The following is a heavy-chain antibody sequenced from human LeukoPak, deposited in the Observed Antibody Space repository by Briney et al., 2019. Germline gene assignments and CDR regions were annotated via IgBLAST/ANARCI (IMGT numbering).Heavy chain of an antibody. CDR3: ARDSYYYDSSGYKAAFDI. Sequence: SVKVSCKASGGTLSSYAISWVRQAPGQGLEWMGRIIPILGIANYAQKFQGRVTITADKSTSTAYMELSSLRSEDTAVYYCARDSYYYDSSGYKAAFDIWGQGTMVTVSS. CDR1: GGTLSSYA. D-gene: IGHD3-22*01. V-gene: IGHV1-69*04. J-gene: IGHJ3*02. CDR2: IIPILGIA.